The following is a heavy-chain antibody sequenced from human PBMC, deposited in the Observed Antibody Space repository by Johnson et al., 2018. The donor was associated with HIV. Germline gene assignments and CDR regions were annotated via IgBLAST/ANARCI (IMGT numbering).Heavy chain of an antibody. CDR3: ARAGYSNYDRAFDI. D-gene: IGHD4-11*01. J-gene: IGHJ3*02. CDR1: GFTFSSYA. Sequence: VQLVESGGGLVQPGGSLRLSCAASGFTFSSYAMSWVRQAPGKGLEWVANIKQGGSEKYYVDSVKGRFSISRDNAKNSLYLQMNSLRVEDTALYYCARAGYSNYDRAFDIWGQGTMVTVSS. CDR2: IKQGGSEK. V-gene: IGHV3-7*01.